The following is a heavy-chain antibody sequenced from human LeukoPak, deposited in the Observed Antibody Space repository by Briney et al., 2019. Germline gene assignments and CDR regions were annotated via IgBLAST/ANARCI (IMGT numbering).Heavy chain of an antibody. V-gene: IGHV4-59*01. J-gene: IGHJ4*02. CDR2: LYDSGST. Sequence: SETLSLTYAVAGGSISCYFWSWIRQPPGKGLEWGGYLYDSGSTNYNPSLKSRVTISVDTSKNQFSLKRSSVNAADTAVYYCARVSPSSTRPLRAPDYWGQGTLVTVSS. D-gene: IGHD2-2*01. CDR3: ARVSPSSTRPLRAPDY. CDR1: GGSISCYF.